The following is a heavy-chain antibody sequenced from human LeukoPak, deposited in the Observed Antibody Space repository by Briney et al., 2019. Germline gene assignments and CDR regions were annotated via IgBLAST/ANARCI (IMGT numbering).Heavy chain of an antibody. J-gene: IGHJ4*02. V-gene: IGHV1-46*01. CDR3: ARDRPSSRRLRWSATPRGGIDY. D-gene: IGHD4-17*01. CDR1: GGTFSSYA. Sequence: GASVKVSCKASGGTFSSYAISWVRQAPGQGLEWMGIINPSGGSTSYAQKFQGRVTMTRDTSTSTVYMELSSLRSEDTAVYYCARDRPSSRRLRWSATPRGGIDYWGQGTLVTVSS. CDR2: INPSGGST.